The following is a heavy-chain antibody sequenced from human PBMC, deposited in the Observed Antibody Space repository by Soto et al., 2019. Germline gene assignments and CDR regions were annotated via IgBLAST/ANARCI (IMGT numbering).Heavy chain of an antibody. CDR2: IYYSGST. J-gene: IGHJ6*02. CDR1: GCSISSYY. CDR3: ARDRRYYGMDV. Sequence: SETLSLTCTVYGCSISSYYWSWIQQPPGNGLEWIGYIYYSGSTNYNPSLKSRVTISVDTSKNQFSLKLSFVTAADTAVYYCARDRRYYGMDVWGQGTTVT. V-gene: IGHV4-59*01.